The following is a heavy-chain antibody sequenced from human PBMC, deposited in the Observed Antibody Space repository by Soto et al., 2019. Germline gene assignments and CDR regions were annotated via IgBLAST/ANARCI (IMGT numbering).Heavy chain of an antibody. Sequence: PEGSLSLSCAASGFSLGSYWMNWVSQAPWKGLEWVANIKQDGSEKYYVDSVKGRFFISRDNAKNSLYLQVNSLRAEDTAVYYCARDADASGWYHYGMDVLGQGTIVTVSS. CDR2: IKQDGSEK. CDR1: GFSLGSYW. CDR3: ARDADASGWYHYGMDV. V-gene: IGHV3-7*01. J-gene: IGHJ6*02. D-gene: IGHD6-19*01.